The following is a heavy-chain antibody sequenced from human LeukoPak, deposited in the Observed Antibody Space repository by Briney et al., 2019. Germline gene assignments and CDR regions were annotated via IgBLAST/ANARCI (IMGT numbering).Heavy chain of an antibody. CDR3: ARAVPGTRGAFDI. CDR1: GGSFSGYY. J-gene: IGHJ3*02. D-gene: IGHD1-7*01. CDR2: INHSGST. Sequence: PSETLSLTCAVYGGSFSGYYWSWIRQPPGKGLEWIGEINHSGSTNYNPSLKSRVTISVDTSKNQFSLKLSSVTAADTAVYYCARAVPGTRGAFDIWGQGTLVTVSS. V-gene: IGHV4-34*01.